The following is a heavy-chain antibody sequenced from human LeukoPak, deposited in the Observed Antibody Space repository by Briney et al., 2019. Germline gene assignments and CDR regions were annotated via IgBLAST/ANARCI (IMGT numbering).Heavy chain of an antibody. CDR1: GFTSDDHA. CDR2: IMWRSGST. V-gene: IGHV3-9*02. Sequence: PEGSLRLSCAVSGFTSDDHAMHWVRQASGKGLEWVAGIMWRSGSTGYGDSVKGRFTISRDNAKKSLYLQMNGLRVEDTAFYYCTKDLTPGGADVWGQGTTVTVSS. CDR3: TKDLTPGGADV. J-gene: IGHJ6*02. D-gene: IGHD3-10*01.